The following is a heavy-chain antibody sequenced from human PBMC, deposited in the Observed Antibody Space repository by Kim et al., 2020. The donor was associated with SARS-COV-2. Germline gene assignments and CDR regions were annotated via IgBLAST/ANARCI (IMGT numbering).Heavy chain of an antibody. CDR2: IYPGDSDT. J-gene: IGHJ4*02. CDR3: ARQGSGYSGYDYVIDY. CDR1: GYSFTSYW. Sequence: GESLKISCKGSGYSFTSYWIGWVRQMPGKGLEWMGIIYPGDSDTRYSPSFQGQVTISADKSISTAYLQWSSLKASDTAMYYCARQGSGYSGYDYVIDYWGQGTLVTVSS. V-gene: IGHV5-51*01. D-gene: IGHD5-12*01.